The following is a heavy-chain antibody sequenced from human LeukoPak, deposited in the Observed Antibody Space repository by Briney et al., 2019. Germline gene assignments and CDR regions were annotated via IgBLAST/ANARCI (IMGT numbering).Heavy chain of an antibody. Sequence: SETLSLTCTVSGGSISSSSYYWGWIPQPPGKGLEWIGSIYYSGSTYYNPSLKSRVTISVDTSKNQFSLKLSSVTAVDTAVYCCASGPTEDHLISFGEDGGSGYFSGWGQGTLVTVSS. V-gene: IGHV4-39*07. CDR3: ASGPTEDHLISFGEDGGSGYFSG. J-gene: IGHJ4*02. CDR2: IYYSGST. CDR1: GGSISSSSYY. D-gene: IGHD3-10*01.